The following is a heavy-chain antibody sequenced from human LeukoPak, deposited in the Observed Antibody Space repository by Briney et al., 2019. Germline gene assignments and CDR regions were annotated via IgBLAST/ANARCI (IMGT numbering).Heavy chain of an antibody. CDR2: ISSYNGNT. CDR1: GYTFTSYG. J-gene: IGHJ6*02. CDR3: AREGYYDSSGYYSTLDYYYGMDV. Sequence: GASVKVSCKASGYTFTSYGISWVRQAPGQGLEWMGWISSYNGNTNYAQKLQGRVTMSTDTSTGTAYMELSRLRSDDTAVYYCAREGYYDSSGYYSTLDYYYGMDVWGQGTTVTVSS. D-gene: IGHD3-22*01. V-gene: IGHV1-18*01.